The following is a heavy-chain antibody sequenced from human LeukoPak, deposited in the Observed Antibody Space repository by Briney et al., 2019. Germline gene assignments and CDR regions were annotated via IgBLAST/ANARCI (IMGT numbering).Heavy chain of an antibody. CDR3: ARDRALWFGEFPFDY. Sequence: ASVKVSCKASGYTFTSYDINWVRQAPGQGLEWMGWISAYNGNTNYAQKLQGRVTMTTDTSTSTAYMELRSLRSDDTAVYYCARDRALWFGEFPFDYWGQGTLVTVSS. CDR1: GYTFTSYD. J-gene: IGHJ4*02. D-gene: IGHD3-10*01. V-gene: IGHV1-18*01. CDR2: ISAYNGNT.